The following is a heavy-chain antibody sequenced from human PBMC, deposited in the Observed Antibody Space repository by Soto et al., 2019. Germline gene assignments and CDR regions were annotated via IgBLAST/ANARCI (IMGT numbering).Heavy chain of an antibody. CDR2: IIPIFGTA. J-gene: IGHJ4*02. CDR1: GGTFSSYA. Sequence: QVQLVQSGAEVKKPGSSVKVSCKASGGTFSSYAISWVRQAPGQGLEWMGGIIPIFGTANYAQKFQGRVTITADESTSTAYMELSSLRSEDTAVYYCARGARGGATYYFDYWGQGTLVTVSS. V-gene: IGHV1-69*01. CDR3: ARGARGGATYYFDY. D-gene: IGHD1-26*01.